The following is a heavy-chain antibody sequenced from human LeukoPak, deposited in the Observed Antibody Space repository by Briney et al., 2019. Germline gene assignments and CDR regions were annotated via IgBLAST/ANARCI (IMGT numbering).Heavy chain of an antibody. J-gene: IGHJ6*03. CDR3: ARGMGNSPYYYYYYMDV. CDR2: IYHSGST. V-gene: IGHV4-59*01. Sequence: PSETLSLTCTVSGGSIRSYYWSWIRQPPGKGLEWIGYIYHSGSTYYNPSLKSRVTISVDRSKNQFSLKLSSVTAADTAVYYCARGMGNSPYYYYYYMDVWGKGTTVTVSS. CDR1: GGSIRSYY. D-gene: IGHD4-23*01.